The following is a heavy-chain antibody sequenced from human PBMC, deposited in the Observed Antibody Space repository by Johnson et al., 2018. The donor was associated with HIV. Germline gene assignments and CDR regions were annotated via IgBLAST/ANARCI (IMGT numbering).Heavy chain of an antibody. CDR3: AKPPSMGADAFDI. Sequence: VQLVESGGGVVQPGRSLRLSCAASGFTFSNYAMHWVRQAPGKGLEWVTFISYDGSNKYYADSVKGRFTISRDNSKDTLYLQMNSLRVEDTAVYYCAKPPSMGADAFDIWGQGAMVTVSS. J-gene: IGHJ3*02. CDR1: GFTFSNYA. V-gene: IGHV3-30-3*02. D-gene: IGHD3-16*01. CDR2: ISYDGSNK.